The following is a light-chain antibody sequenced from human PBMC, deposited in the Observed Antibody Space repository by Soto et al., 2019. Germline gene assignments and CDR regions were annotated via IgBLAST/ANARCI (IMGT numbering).Light chain of an antibody. V-gene: IGKV1-27*01. CDR2: AAS. CDR3: QRYNSAPYT. Sequence: DIQMTQSPSSLSASVGDRVTITCRASQDISNYLAWYQQKAGKVPKILIYAASTLQSGVPSRFSGSGSGTDFIRTISSLQPEDAATFYCQRYNSAPYTFGGGTKVEIK. J-gene: IGKJ4*01. CDR1: QDISNY.